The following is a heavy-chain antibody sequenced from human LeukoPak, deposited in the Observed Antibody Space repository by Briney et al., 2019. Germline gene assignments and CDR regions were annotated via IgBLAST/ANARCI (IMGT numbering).Heavy chain of an antibody. J-gene: IGHJ4*02. Sequence: SETLSLTCTVSGGSIRSSSYYWGWIRQPPGKGLEWIGCIYYSGSTYYNASLKSRGTISVDTSKNQFSLKLNSVTAADTAVYFCARQVVAVAGTGYFDYWGQGTLVTVSS. CDR3: ARQVVAVAGTGYFDY. CDR1: GGSIRSSSYY. CDR2: IYYSGST. D-gene: IGHD6-19*01. V-gene: IGHV4-39*01.